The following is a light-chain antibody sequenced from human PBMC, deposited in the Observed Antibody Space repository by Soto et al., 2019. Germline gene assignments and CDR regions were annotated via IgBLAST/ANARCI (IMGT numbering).Light chain of an antibody. V-gene: IGLV2-11*01. CDR3: CSYAGSYTWV. CDR2: AVS. Sequence: QSVLTQPRSVSGSPGQSVTISCTGTSSDVGGYDYVSWYQQHPGKAPKLMIYAVSKRPSGVPDRFSGSKSGNTASLTISWLQAEDEADYYCCSYAGSYTWVFGGGTKLTAL. J-gene: IGLJ2*01. CDR1: SSDVGGYDY.